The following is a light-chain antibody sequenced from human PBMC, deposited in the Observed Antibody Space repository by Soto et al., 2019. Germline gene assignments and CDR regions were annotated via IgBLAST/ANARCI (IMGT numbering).Light chain of an antibody. CDR3: QQYGGSPRT. CDR2: GAS. Sequence: DIVMTQTPLSLSLSPGERATLSCRASQSVGKYLAWYQQKPGQAPRLLIYGASTRATGIPDRFSGSGSGTDFTLTISRLEPEDFAVYYCQQYGGSPRTFGQGTKVDIK. CDR1: QSVGKY. J-gene: IGKJ1*01. V-gene: IGKV3-20*01.